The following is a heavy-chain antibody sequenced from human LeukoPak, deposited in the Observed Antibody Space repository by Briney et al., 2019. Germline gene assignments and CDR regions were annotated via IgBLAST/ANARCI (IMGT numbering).Heavy chain of an antibody. V-gene: IGHV3-23*01. J-gene: IGHJ4*02. CDR3: AKDKQWLVRAYGY. Sequence: GGSLRLSCAASGFTFSSYALSWVRQAPGKGLEWVSAISGSGGSTYYADSVKGRFTISRDNSKNTLYLQMNSLRAEDTAVYYCAKDKQWLVRAYGYWGQGTLVTVSS. CDR2: ISGSGGST. CDR1: GFTFSSYA. D-gene: IGHD6-19*01.